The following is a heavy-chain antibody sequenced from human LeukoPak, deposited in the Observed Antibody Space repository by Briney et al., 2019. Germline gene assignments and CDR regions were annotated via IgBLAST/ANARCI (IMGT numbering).Heavy chain of an antibody. J-gene: IGHJ4*02. CDR1: GFTFSSYS. D-gene: IGHD2-2*02. Sequence: GGSLRLSCAGSGFTFSSYSMNWVRQAPGKGLEWVSYISSSSETIYYADSVKGRFTISRDNAKNSLFLQMNSLRAEDTAVYYCARDCVSASCYTTHFGYWGQGTLVTVSS. CDR3: ARDCVSASCYTTHFGY. CDR2: ISSSSETI. V-gene: IGHV3-48*01.